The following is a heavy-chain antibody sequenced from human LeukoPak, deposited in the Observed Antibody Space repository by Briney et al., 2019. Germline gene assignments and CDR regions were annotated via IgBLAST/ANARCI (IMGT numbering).Heavy chain of an antibody. CDR2: ISGSGGST. CDR1: GFTFSSYA. J-gene: IGHJ4*02. D-gene: IGHD4-17*01. Sequence: PGGSLRLSCAASGFTFSSYAMSWVRQAPGKGLEWVSAISGSGGSTYYADSVKGRFTISRDNSKNTLYLQMNSLRAEDTAVYYCAKDRDLTTTVTYYFDYWGQGTLVTVSS. V-gene: IGHV3-23*01. CDR3: AKDRDLTTTVTYYFDY.